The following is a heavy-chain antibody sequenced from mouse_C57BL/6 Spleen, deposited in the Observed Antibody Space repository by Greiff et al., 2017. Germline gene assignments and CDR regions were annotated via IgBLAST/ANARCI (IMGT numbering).Heavy chain of an antibody. J-gene: IGHJ4*01. CDR1: GYSITRGYY. V-gene: IGHV3-6*01. CDR3: ARRGSYAMDY. CDR2: ISYDGSN. Sequence: EVQLQESGPGLVKPSQSLSLTCSVTGYSITRGYYWNWIRQFPGNKLEWMGYISYDGSNNYNPSLKNRISITRDTSKNQFFLKLNSVTTEDTATYYCARRGSYAMDYWGQGTSVTVSS.